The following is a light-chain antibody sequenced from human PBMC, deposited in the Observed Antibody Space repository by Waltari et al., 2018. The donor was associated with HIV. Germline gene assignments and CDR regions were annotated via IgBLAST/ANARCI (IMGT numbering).Light chain of an antibody. CDR2: NVS. CDR3: QQYDVSRT. CDR1: QSVSNK. Sequence: EIVMTQSPATLSVSPGERVTLSCRASQSVSNKLAWYQQKPGQAPRLVIYNVSKRATGIPDRFTGSGSGTDFTLTINSLEPEDFAVYFCQQYDVSRTFGQGTKVEVK. V-gene: IGKV3D-15*01. J-gene: IGKJ1*01.